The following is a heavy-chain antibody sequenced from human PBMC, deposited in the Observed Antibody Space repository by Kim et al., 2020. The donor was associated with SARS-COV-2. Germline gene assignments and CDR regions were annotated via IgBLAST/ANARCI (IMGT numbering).Heavy chain of an antibody. J-gene: IGHJ4*02. CDR1: GFIFSSYS. D-gene: IGHD6-13*01. CDR3: ARAPRGSSWFLDY. V-gene: IGHV3-21*01. Sequence: GGSLRLSCVASGFIFSSYSMHWVRQAPGKGLEWVSSISSTGNYIYYADSVKGRFTISRDNAKNSMYLQMNSLRDDDTAVHYCARAPRGSSWFLDYWGQG. CDR2: ISSTGNYI.